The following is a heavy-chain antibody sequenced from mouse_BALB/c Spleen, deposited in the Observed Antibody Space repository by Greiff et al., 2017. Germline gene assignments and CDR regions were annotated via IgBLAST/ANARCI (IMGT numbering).Heavy chain of an antibody. CDR3: ASPLRRLDRNAMDY. CDR1: GYSITSDYA. Sequence: EVKLQESGPGLVKPSQSLSLTCTVTGYSITSDYAWNWIRQFPGNKLEWMGYISYSGSTSYNPSLKSRISITRDTSKNQFFLQLNSVTTEDTATYYCASPLRRLDRNAMDYWGQGTSVTVSS. V-gene: IGHV3-2*02. CDR2: ISYSGST. J-gene: IGHJ4*01. D-gene: IGHD1-2*01.